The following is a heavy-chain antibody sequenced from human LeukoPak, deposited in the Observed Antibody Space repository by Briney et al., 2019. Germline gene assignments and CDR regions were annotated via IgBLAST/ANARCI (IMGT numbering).Heavy chain of an antibody. Sequence: SVKVSCKASGGTFSSYAISWVRQAPGQGLEWMGRIIPILGIANYAQKFQGRVTITADKSTSTAYMELSSLRSEDTAVYYCMLFAPPGIAVDDAFDIWGQGTMVTVSS. CDR1: GGTFSSYA. CDR2: IIPILGIA. D-gene: IGHD6-19*01. V-gene: IGHV1-69*04. J-gene: IGHJ3*02. CDR3: MLFAPPGIAVDDAFDI.